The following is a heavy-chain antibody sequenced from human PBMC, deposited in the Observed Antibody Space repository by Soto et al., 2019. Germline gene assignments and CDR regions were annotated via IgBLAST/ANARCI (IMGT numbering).Heavy chain of an antibody. V-gene: IGHV4-61*01. CDR1: GGSVSGGSYY. J-gene: IGHJ6*02. CDR2: IYFSGRT. Sequence: PSETLSLTCTVSGGSVSGGSYYWNWIRQPPGKGLEWIGYIYFSGRTNYNPSLKSRVTISIDTSKNQFSLKLTSATAADTAVYYCSRDVDFDEEDVWGQGTTVTVSS. D-gene: IGHD2-15*01. CDR3: SRDVDFDEEDV.